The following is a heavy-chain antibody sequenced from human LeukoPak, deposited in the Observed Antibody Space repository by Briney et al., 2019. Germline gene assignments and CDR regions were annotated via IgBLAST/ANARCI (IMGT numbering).Heavy chain of an antibody. CDR2: ISSSSSYI. CDR1: GFTFSSYS. J-gene: IGHJ4*02. CDR3: ARDSSAGYCSSTSCYVY. V-gene: IGHV3-21*01. D-gene: IGHD2-2*01. Sequence: GGSLRLSCAASGFTFSSYSMNWVRQAPGKGLEWVSSISSSSSYIYYADSVKGRFTISRDNAKNSLYLQMNSLRAEDTVVYYCARDSSAGYCSSTSCYVYWGQGTLVTVSS.